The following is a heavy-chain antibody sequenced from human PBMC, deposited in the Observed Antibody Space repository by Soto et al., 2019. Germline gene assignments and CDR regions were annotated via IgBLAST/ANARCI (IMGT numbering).Heavy chain of an antibody. D-gene: IGHD5-18*01. CDR3: ARERRIQLWLGIYYFDY. CDR1: GFTFISYG. J-gene: IGHJ4*02. V-gene: IGHV3-33*01. CDR2: IWYDGSNK. Sequence: GGSLRLSCAASGFTFISYGMHWVRQAPGKGLEWVAVIWYDGSNKYYADSVKGRFTISRDNSKNTLYLQMNSLRAEDTAVYYCARERRIQLWLGIYYFDYWGQGTLVTVSS.